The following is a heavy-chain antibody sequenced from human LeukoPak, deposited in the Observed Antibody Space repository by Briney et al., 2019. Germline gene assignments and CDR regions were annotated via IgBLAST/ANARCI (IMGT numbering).Heavy chain of an antibody. CDR1: GFTFSSYR. CDR3: ARDRTGNFHWYFDC. CDR2: ISSSSSYI. V-gene: IGHV3-21*01. D-gene: IGHD7-27*01. Sequence: PGGSLRLSCAASGFTFSSYRMNWVRRAPGKGLEWVSSISSSSSYIYYADSVKGRFTISRDNAKNSLYLQMNSLRAEDTAVYYCARDRTGNFHWYFDCWGQGTLVTVSS. J-gene: IGHJ4*02.